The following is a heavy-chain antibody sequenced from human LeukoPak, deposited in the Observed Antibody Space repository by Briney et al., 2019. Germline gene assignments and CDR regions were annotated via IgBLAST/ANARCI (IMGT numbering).Heavy chain of an antibody. CDR2: IRNDGSNK. Sequence: GGSLRLSCAAPGFTFSSYGMHWVRQAPGKGLEWVAFIRNDGSNKYYADSVKGRFTISRDNSKSTLYLQMNSLGAEDTAVYYCAKISLAVAYLKSLDYWGQGTLVTVSS. CDR3: AKISLAVAYLKSLDY. D-gene: IGHD6-19*01. CDR1: GFTFSSYG. J-gene: IGHJ4*02. V-gene: IGHV3-30*02.